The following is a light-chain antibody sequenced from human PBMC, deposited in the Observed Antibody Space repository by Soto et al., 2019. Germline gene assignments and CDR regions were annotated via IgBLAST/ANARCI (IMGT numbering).Light chain of an antibody. CDR3: HQYGSSPLT. CDR2: SVS. V-gene: IGKV3-20*01. J-gene: IGKJ4*01. Sequence: EIVLTQSPGKLSLSPGETATLSCRASETVDTSSLGWYQQKPGRAPSLLIYSVSRRATGIPDRFSASGSATDFTLTITRLEPEDFAVYYCHQYGSSPLTFGGGTKVDIK. CDR1: ETVDTSS.